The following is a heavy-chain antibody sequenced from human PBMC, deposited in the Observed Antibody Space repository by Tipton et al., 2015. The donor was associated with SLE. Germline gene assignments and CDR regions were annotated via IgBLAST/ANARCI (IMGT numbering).Heavy chain of an antibody. CDR2: IIPIFGTA. Sequence: QSGPEVKEPGSSVMVSCKTSGGTFSSYSISWVRQAPGQGLEWMGGIIPIFGTANYAQRFQGRLTITTGESTNTVYMELSSLTSEDTAVYYCARQEVGAAAFDYWGQGTLVTVSS. D-gene: IGHD1-26*01. CDR1: GGTFSSYS. CDR3: ARQEVGAAAFDY. J-gene: IGHJ4*02. V-gene: IGHV1-69*05.